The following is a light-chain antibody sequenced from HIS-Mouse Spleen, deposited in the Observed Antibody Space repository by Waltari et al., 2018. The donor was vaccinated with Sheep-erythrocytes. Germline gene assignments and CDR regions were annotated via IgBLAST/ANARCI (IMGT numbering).Light chain of an antibody. CDR1: ALPKKY. CDR2: EDS. V-gene: IGLV3-10*01. CDR3: YSTDSSGNGV. J-gene: IGLJ2*01. Sequence: SYELTQPPSVSVSPGQTARITCSGDALPKKYAYWYQQKSGQAPVLVIYEDSKRPSWIPGRLSGSSSGTMATLTISGAQVEDEADYYCYSTDSSGNGVFGGGTKLTVL.